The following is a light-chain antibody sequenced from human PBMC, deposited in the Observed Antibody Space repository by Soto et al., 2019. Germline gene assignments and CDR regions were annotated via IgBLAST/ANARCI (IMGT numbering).Light chain of an antibody. V-gene: IGKV1-9*01. Sequence: IQLTQSPSFLSASVGDIVSITCRASQGIASYLAWFQQKPGKAPELLILAASTLRSGVPSRFSGSGSGTDYTLTVSSLQPEDFATYYCQQLYNYPRTFGQGTKVDIK. CDR2: AAS. J-gene: IGKJ1*01. CDR3: QQLYNYPRT. CDR1: QGIASY.